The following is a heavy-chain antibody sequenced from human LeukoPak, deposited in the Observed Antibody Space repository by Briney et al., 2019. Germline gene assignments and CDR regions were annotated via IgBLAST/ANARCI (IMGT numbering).Heavy chain of an antibody. Sequence: ASVKVSCKVSGYTLTELSMHWVRQAPGKGLEWMGGFDPEDGETIYAQKFQGRVTMTEDTSTDTAYMELSSLRSEDTAVYYCARDLAGYRSGGSCYSMGMDVWGQGTTVTVSS. D-gene: IGHD2-15*01. CDR3: ARDLAGYRSGGSCYSMGMDV. CDR1: GYTLTELS. J-gene: IGHJ6*02. V-gene: IGHV1-24*01. CDR2: FDPEDGET.